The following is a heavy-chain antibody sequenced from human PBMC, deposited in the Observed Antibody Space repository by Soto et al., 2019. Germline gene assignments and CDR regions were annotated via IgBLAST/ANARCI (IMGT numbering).Heavy chain of an antibody. CDR3: ARHKRDLRFLEWSYYFDY. Sequence: QVQLVESGGGGVQPGRSLRLSCAASGFTFSSYAMHWVRQAPGKGLEWVAVISYDGSNKYYADSVKGRFSISRDNSKNTLYLQMNSLRAEDTAVYYCARHKRDLRFLEWSYYFDYWGPGTLVTVSS. CDR1: GFTFSSYA. D-gene: IGHD3-3*01. CDR2: ISYDGSNK. J-gene: IGHJ4*02. V-gene: IGHV3-30-3*01.